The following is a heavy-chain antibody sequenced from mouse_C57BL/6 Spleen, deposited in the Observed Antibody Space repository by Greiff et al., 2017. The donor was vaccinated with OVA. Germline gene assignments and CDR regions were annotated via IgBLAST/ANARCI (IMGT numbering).Heavy chain of an antibody. CDR2: ISSGSSTI. D-gene: IGHD2-4*01. CDR1: GFTFSDYG. V-gene: IGHV5-17*01. CDR3: DSPYDYGGTGYFGV. J-gene: IGHJ1*03. Sequence: EVHLVESGGGLVKPGGSLKLSCAASGFTFSDYGMHWVRQAPEKGLEWVAYISSGSSTIYYADTVKGRFTISRDNAKNTLFLQMTSRRSEDTAMYYCDSPYDYGGTGYFGVWGTGATVTVSS.